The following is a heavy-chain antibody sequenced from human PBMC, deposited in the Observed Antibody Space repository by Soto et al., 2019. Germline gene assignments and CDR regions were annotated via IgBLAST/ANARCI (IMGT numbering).Heavy chain of an antibody. CDR2: ISYDGSSK. CDR1: HVTPSSSP. J-gene: IGHJ4*02. V-gene: IGHV3-30*04. Sequence: PGGSLRLSCAASHVTPSSSPMNWVRQAPGKGLEWVATISYDGSSKYYAESVEGRFTVSRDNSKNTLFLQVNSLRVEDTAVYYCAREGDYSNYFDYWGQGTLVTVSS. D-gene: IGHD4-4*01. CDR3: AREGDYSNYFDY.